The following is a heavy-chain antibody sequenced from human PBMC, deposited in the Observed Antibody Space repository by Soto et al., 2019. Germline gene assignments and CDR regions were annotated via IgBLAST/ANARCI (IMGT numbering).Heavy chain of an antibody. CDR2: MYYSGST. CDR3: ARRRDVFFDS. CDR1: GGSISSSASY. V-gene: IGHV4-39*01. Sequence: QLHLQESGPGLVKPSETLSLSCTVTGGSISSSASYWGWIRQPPGKGLEWIASMYYSGSTYYNPSLKSRVAMSIDQSTNQFSLRLSSVTAADTAVYYCARRRDVFFDSWGQGTLVTVS. J-gene: IGHJ4*02.